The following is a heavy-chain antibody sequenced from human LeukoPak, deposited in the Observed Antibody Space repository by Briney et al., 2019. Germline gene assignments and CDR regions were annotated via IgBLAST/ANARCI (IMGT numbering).Heavy chain of an antibody. CDR2: INHSGST. V-gene: IGHV4-34*01. CDR3: ARLSHSSSWYIVYGFDI. D-gene: IGHD6-13*01. CDR1: GGSFSGYY. J-gene: IGHJ3*02. Sequence: SETLSLTCAVYGGSFSGYYWSWIRQPPGKGLEWIGEINHSGSTNYNPSLKSRVTISVDASKNQFSLKLSSVTAADTAVYYCARLSHSSSWYIVYGFDIWGQGTMVTVSS.